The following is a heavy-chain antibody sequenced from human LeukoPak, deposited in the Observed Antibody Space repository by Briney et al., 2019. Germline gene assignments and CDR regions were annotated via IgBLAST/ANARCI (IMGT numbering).Heavy chain of an antibody. CDR1: GYTFTNYH. J-gene: IGHJ4*02. CDR2: VSTNDGNT. V-gene: IGHV1-18*01. D-gene: IGHD3-22*01. CDR3: TRAPPGMTMMTDY. Sequence: ASVKVSCKASGYTFTNYHIAWVRQAPGQGLEWMGWVSTNDGNTVYAQRLQGRVTMTTDTSTSVAYMELRSLTSDDTAVYYCTRAPPGMTMMTDYWGQGALVTVSS.